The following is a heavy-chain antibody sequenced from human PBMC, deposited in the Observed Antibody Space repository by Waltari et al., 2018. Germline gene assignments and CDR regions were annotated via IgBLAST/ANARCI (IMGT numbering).Heavy chain of an antibody. CDR2: IYYSGST. D-gene: IGHD3-22*01. CDR1: GGSISSGDYY. Sequence: QVQLLESGPGLVKPSQTLSLTCTVSGGSISSGDYYWSWIRQPPGKGLEWIGYIYYSGSTYYNPSLKSRVTISVDTSKNQFSLKLSSVTAADTAVYYCARDAAQGSGYYFHDYWGQGTLVTVSS. J-gene: IGHJ4*02. V-gene: IGHV4-30-4*08. CDR3: ARDAAQGSGYYFHDY.